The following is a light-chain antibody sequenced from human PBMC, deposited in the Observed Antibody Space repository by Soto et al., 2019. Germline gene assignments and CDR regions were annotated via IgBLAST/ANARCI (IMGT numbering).Light chain of an antibody. J-gene: IGKJ1*01. CDR1: QSINSY. CDR2: DAS. Sequence: DIQMTQSPSSLSASVGDRVTITCRASQSINSYLNWYQQKRGKAPKLLIYDASSLQSGVPSRFSGSGSGTDFTLTVSSLQPEDFAAYYCQQSHSNPRTFGQGTKVEIK. V-gene: IGKV1-39*01. CDR3: QQSHSNPRT.